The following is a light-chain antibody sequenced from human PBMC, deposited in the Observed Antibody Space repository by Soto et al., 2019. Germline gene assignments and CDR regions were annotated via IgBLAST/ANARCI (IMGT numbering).Light chain of an antibody. CDR1: SSDVGGYNY. CDR3: SSYTTSSTYV. Sequence: QSVLTQPASVSGSPGQSITISCTGTSSDVGGYNYVSWYQQHPGKAPKLIIYGVTNRPSGVSNRFSASKSGNTASLAISALQAEDEADYYCSSYTTSSTYVFGTGTKVTVL. J-gene: IGLJ1*01. V-gene: IGLV2-14*03. CDR2: GVT.